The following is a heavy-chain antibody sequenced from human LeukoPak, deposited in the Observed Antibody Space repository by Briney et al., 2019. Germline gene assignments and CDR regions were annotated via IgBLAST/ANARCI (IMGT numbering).Heavy chain of an antibody. D-gene: IGHD3-9*01. CDR3: ARAGVYFDWLLSPNWFDP. V-gene: IGHV1-69*06. CDR1: GGTFSGYA. CDR2: IIPIFGTA. Sequence: EASVKVSCKASGGTFSGYAISWVRQAPGQGLEWMGGIIPIFGTANYAQKFQGRVTITADKSTSTAYMELSSQRSEDTAVYYCARAGVYFDWLLSPNWFDPWGQGTLVTVSS. J-gene: IGHJ5*02.